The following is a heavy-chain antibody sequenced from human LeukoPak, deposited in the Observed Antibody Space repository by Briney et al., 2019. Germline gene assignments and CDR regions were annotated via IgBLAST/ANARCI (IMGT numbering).Heavy chain of an antibody. CDR2: IGTAGDT. Sequence: GGSLRLSCAASGFTFSSYDMHWVRQAPGKGLEWVSAIGTAGDTYYPGSVKGRFTISRENAKNSLYLQMNNLRAGDTAVYYCARGSLLQYSSSLDYWGQGTMVTVSS. D-gene: IGHD6-13*01. V-gene: IGHV3-13*01. J-gene: IGHJ4*03. CDR3: ARGSLLQYSSSLDY. CDR1: GFTFSSYD.